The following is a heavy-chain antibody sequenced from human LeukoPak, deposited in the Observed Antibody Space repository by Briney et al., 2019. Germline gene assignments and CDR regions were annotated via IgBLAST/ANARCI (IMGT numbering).Heavy chain of an antibody. D-gene: IGHD3-3*02. CDR2: RKQDGNEK. CDR1: GFTFSSYW. V-gene: IGHV3-7*01. Sequence: GGSLRLSCAASGFTFSSYWMTWVRQAPGKGLEWVASRKQDGNEKYYVDSVKGRFTISRDNARNSLYLQMSSLRADDTAVYYCARDGAFRIYDYWGQGTLVTVSS. CDR3: ARDGAFRIYDY. J-gene: IGHJ4*02.